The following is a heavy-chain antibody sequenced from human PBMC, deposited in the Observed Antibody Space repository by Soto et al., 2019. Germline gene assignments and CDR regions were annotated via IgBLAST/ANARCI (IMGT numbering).Heavy chain of an antibody. Sequence: ASVKVSCKASGYTFTSYAMHWVRQAPGQRLEWMGWINAGNGNTKYSQKFQGRVTITRDTSASTAYMELSSLRSEDTAVYYCARIWGYYDFWSGSGSFDPWGQGTLVTVS. CDR1: GYTFTSYA. CDR3: ARIWGYYDFWSGSGSFDP. V-gene: IGHV1-3*01. D-gene: IGHD3-3*01. J-gene: IGHJ5*02. CDR2: INAGNGNT.